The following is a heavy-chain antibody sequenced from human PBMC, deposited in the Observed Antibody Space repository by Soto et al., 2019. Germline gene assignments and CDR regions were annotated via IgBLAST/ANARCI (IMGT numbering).Heavy chain of an antibody. J-gene: IGHJ3*02. D-gene: IGHD2-15*01. CDR3: ARPPLDVVVAAQGAFDI. V-gene: IGHV4-39*01. Sequence: QLQLQESGPGLVKPSETLSLTCTVSGGSISSSSYYWGWIRQPPGKGLEWIGRIYYSGSTYYNPSLKSRVTISEDTSKNQFSLKLSSVTAADTAVYYCARPPLDVVVAAQGAFDIWGQGTMVTVSS. CDR2: IYYSGST. CDR1: GGSISSSSYY.